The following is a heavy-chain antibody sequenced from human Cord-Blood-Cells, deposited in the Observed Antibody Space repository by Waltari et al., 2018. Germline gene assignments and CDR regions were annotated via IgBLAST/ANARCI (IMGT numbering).Heavy chain of an antibody. Sequence: QVQLVQSGAEVKKPGHSVKVSCKESGGTFSSFPISWVRQAPGQGLEWMGRIIPILGIANYAQKFQGRVTITADKSTSTAYMELSSLRSEDTAVYYCARSEVQAPPGYWGQGTLVTVSS. V-gene: IGHV1-69*02. J-gene: IGHJ4*02. CDR2: IIPILGIA. CDR3: ARSEVQAPPGY. CDR1: GGTFSSFP. D-gene: IGHD3-10*01.